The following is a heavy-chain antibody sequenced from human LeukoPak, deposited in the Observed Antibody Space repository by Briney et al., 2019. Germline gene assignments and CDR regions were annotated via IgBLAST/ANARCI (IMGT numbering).Heavy chain of an antibody. CDR2: INPNSGGT. CDR3: ASWSSSSSAGPYFDY. Sequence: ASVKVSCKASGYTFTGYYTHWVRQAPGQGLEWMGWINPNSGGTNYAQKFQGRVTMTRDTSISTAYMELSRLRSDDTAVYYCASWSSSSSAGPYFDYWGQGTLVTVSS. CDR1: GYTFTGYY. D-gene: IGHD6-6*01. V-gene: IGHV1-2*02. J-gene: IGHJ4*02.